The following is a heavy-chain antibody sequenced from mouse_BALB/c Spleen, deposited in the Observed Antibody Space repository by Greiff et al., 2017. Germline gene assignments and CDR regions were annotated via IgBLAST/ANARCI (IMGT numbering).Heavy chain of an antibody. V-gene: IGHV1-7*01. Sequence: VQLQESGAELAKPGASVKMSCKASGYTFTSYWMHWVKQRPGQGLEWIGYINPSTGYTEYNQKFKDKATLTADKSSSTAYVQLSSLTSEDSAVYYCARLGVYYGNPFAYWGQGTLVTVSA. J-gene: IGHJ3*01. CDR2: INPSTGYT. D-gene: IGHD2-1*01. CDR1: GYTFTSYW. CDR3: ARLGVYYGNPFAY.